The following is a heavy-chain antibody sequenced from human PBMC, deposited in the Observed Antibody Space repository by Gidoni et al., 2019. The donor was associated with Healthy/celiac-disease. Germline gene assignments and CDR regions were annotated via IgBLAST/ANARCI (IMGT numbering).Heavy chain of an antibody. CDR1: GFTFSSYA. Sequence: QVQLVESGGGVVQPGMSLRLSCAASGFTFSSYAMHWVRQAPGKGLEWVAVISYDGSNKYYADAVKGRFTISRDNSKNTLYLQMNSLRAEDTAVYYCAREGVTTASLDYWGQGTLVTVSS. J-gene: IGHJ4*02. CDR2: ISYDGSNK. D-gene: IGHD4-4*01. CDR3: AREGVTTASLDY. V-gene: IGHV3-30-3*01.